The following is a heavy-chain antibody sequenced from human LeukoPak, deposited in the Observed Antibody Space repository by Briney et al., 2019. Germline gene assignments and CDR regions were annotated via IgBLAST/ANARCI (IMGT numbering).Heavy chain of an antibody. V-gene: IGHV3-9*03. CDR3: ANEGSRDGYTDGPYDAFDI. Sequence: PRGCLTLSCPPSGLTVDDYALHWVRQAPGRGLEWVSGISWNSGSIAHADSVNGRFTISRDNANNTLYLQIDSLRAEDMSLYYCANEGSRDGYTDGPYDAFDIWGQGSMVTVSS. J-gene: IGHJ3*02. D-gene: IGHD5-24*01. CDR2: ISWNSGSI. CDR1: GLTVDDYA.